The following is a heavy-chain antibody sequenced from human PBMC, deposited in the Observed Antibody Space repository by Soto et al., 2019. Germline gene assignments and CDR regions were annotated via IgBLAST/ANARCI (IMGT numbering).Heavy chain of an antibody. V-gene: IGHV3-23*01. J-gene: IGHJ4*02. D-gene: IGHD3-10*01. CDR3: AKDGGYGSGGYYSDD. CDR1: GFTFSSYA. CDR2: TSSSGGST. Sequence: EVQLLESGGGLVQPGGSLRLSCAASGFTFSSYAMSWVRQAPGKGLEWDSTTSSSGGSTYYADSVKGRFTISRDNSKNTSYLQMNSLRAEDMAVYYCAKDGGYGSGGYYSDDWGQGTLVTVSS.